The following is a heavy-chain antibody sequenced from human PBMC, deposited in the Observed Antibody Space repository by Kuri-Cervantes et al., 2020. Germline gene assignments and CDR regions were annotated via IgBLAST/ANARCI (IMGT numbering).Heavy chain of an antibody. CDR3: ARGAGYCSSTSCYRSPQNNWNYARKYYFDY. J-gene: IGHJ4*02. V-gene: IGHV4-34*01. D-gene: IGHD2-2*01. Sequence: SETLSLTCAVYGGSFSGYYWSWIRQPPGKGLEWIGEINHSGSTNYNPSLKSRVTISVDTSKNQFSLKLSSVTAADTAVYYCARGAGYCSSTSCYRSPQNNWNYARKYYFDYWGQGTLVTVSS. CDR2: INHSGST. CDR1: GGSFSGYY.